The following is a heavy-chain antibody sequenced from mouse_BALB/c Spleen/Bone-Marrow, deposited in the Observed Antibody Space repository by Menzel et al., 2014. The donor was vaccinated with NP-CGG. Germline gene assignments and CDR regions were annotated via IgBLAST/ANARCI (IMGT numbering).Heavy chain of an antibody. CDR2: INPTSGYT. Sequence: VKLQESGPELAKPGASVKMSCRASGYTFTSYWMNWVKRRPVQGLEWIGYINPTSGYTEYNQKFKDKATLTTDKSSSTAYMQLSSLTSEDSAVYYCTTGGNDWFAYWGQGTLVTVSA. J-gene: IGHJ3*01. V-gene: IGHV1-7*01. D-gene: IGHD2-1*01. CDR1: GYTFTSYW. CDR3: TTGGNDWFAY.